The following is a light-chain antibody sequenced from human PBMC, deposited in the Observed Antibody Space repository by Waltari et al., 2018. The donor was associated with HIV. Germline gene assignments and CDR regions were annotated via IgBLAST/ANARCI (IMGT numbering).Light chain of an antibody. J-gene: IGLJ3*02. V-gene: IGLV2-14*03. CDR2: DVS. CDR3: SSYTSSSTWV. Sequence: QSALTQPASVSGSPAQSIPISCTVTSSDVAAYHYVSWYQQHPGKAPKLMIYDVSNRPSGVSNRFSGSKSAKPASLTISGLQAEDEADYYCSSYTSSSTWVFGGGTKLTVL. CDR1: SSDVAAYHY.